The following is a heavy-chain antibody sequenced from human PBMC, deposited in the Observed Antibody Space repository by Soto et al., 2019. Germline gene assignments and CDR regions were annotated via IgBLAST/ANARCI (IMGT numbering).Heavy chain of an antibody. D-gene: IGHD3-22*01. CDR1: GFTFSSYA. CDR2: ISGSGGST. CDR3: AKDMNYYDSSGPHY. V-gene: IGHV3-23*01. J-gene: IGHJ4*02. Sequence: PGGSLRLSCAASGFTFSSYAMSWVRQAPGKGLEWVSAISGSGGSTYYADSVKGRFTISRDNSKNTLYLQMNSLRAEDTAVYYCAKDMNYYDSSGPHYWGQGTLVTVSS.